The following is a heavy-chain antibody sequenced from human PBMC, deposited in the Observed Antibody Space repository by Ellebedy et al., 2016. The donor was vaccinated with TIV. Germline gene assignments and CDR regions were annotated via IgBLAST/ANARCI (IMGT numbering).Heavy chain of an antibody. CDR3: ARVDRGLAFDI. V-gene: IGHV3-53*01. J-gene: IGHJ3*02. CDR2: IYSAGST. CDR1: GFTVSSNY. D-gene: IGHD3-16*01. Sequence: GESLKISCAASGFTVSSNYMSWVRQAPGKGLEWAAIIYSAGSTYYADSVKGRLTISRDNSKRTVSLQMNSLRAEDTAVYYCARVDRGLAFDIWGQGTVVTVSS.